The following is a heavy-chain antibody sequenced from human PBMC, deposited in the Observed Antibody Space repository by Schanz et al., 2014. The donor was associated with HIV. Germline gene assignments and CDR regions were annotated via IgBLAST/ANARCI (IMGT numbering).Heavy chain of an antibody. V-gene: IGHV3-21*04. Sequence: EVQLVESGGGLVKPGRSLRLSCTASGFTFSDYPMSWLRQAPGKGLEWVSSISYTGTYMYYADSVKGRFTISRDNAKNSLYLQMNSLRAEDTAVYYCARVFGRTYGWPDYWGQGTLVTVSS. CDR1: GFTFSDYP. CDR2: ISYTGTYM. CDR3: ARVFGRTYGWPDY. D-gene: IGHD3-10*01. J-gene: IGHJ4*02.